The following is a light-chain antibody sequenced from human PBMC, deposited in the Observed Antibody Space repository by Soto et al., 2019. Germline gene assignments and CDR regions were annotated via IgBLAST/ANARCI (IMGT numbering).Light chain of an antibody. Sequence: QSVLTQPASVSGSPGQPITISCTGTSSDVGGYNYVSWYQQHPGKAPKLIICEVSNRPSGVSNRFSGSKSGNTASLTISGLQAEDEADYYCSSYTSSSTLYVFGTGTKVTVL. V-gene: IGLV2-14*01. CDR1: SSDVGGYNY. J-gene: IGLJ1*01. CDR3: SSYTSSSTLYV. CDR2: EVS.